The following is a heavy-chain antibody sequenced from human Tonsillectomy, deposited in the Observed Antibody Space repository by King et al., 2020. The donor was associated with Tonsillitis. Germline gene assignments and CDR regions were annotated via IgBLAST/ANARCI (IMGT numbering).Heavy chain of an antibody. D-gene: IGHD6-13*01. CDR1: GFTFSSYS. J-gene: IGHJ4*02. CDR3: ARDLGRPGNSWGYFDY. Sequence: VQLVESGGGLVKPGGSLILSCAASGFTFSSYSMNWVRQAPGKGLEWVSSISSCSSYIYYADSVKGRFTISRDNAKNSLYLQMNSLRAEDTAVYYCARDLGRPGNSWGYFDYWGQGTLVTVSS. V-gene: IGHV3-21*01. CDR2: ISSCSSYI.